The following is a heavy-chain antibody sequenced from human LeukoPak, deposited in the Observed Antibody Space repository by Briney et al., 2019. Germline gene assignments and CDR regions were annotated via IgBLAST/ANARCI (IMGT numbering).Heavy chain of an antibody. Sequence: PGRALRLSCAASGFTFSSYWMHWVRQGPGKGLVCVSRINSDGSSISYADSVKGRFTISRDNAKNTLYLQMNSLRAEDTAVYYCARVSTYSAIDYWGQGTLVTVSS. CDR1: GFTFSSYW. J-gene: IGHJ4*02. D-gene: IGHD1-26*01. CDR2: INSDGSSI. V-gene: IGHV3-74*01. CDR3: ARVSTYSAIDY.